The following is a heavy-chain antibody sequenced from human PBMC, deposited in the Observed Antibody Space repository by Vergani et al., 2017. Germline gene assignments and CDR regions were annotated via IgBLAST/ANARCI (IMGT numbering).Heavy chain of an antibody. CDR1: GASMSSVGYY. V-gene: IGHV4-39*01. CDR2: IYYVGRT. Sequence: QVQLQESGPGLVKPSQTLSLTCTVSGASMSSVGYYWTWIRQSPGKGLEWIGSIYYVGRTYYIPSLQSRATVFVETSKNQFSLNLTSVTAADTAVYYCADLYGDDGFSPFWGQGTLVTVSS. D-gene: IGHD2-21*01. CDR3: ADLYGDDGFSPF. J-gene: IGHJ4*02.